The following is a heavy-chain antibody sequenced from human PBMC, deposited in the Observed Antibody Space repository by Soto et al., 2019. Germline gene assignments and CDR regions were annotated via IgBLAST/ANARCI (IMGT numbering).Heavy chain of an antibody. D-gene: IGHD3-10*01. CDR2: INHSGST. J-gene: IGHJ5*02. CDR3: ARVAYYGTESYNTWFYP. V-gene: IGHV4-34*01. CDR1: GGSFSGYY. Sequence: ASETLSLTCAVYGGSFSGYYWSWIRQPPGKGLEWIGEINHSGSTNYNPSLKSRVTISVDTSKNQFSLKLSSVTAADTAVYYCARVAYYGTESYNTWFYPWGQGTLLTVSS.